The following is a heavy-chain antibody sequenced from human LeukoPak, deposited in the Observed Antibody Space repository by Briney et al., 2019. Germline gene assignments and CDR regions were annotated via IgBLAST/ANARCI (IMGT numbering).Heavy chain of an antibody. D-gene: IGHD2-21*01. V-gene: IGHV3-21*01. J-gene: IGHJ4*02. CDR3: ARDASAWARDC. CDR1: GFTFSSYS. Sequence: GGSLRLSCAASGFTFSSYSMSWVRQAPGKGLEGVSTINTRNVIYYADSVKGQFTISRDDAKNSLYLQMNSLRVEDTTVYYCARDASAWARDCWGQGTLVTVSS. CDR2: INTRNVI.